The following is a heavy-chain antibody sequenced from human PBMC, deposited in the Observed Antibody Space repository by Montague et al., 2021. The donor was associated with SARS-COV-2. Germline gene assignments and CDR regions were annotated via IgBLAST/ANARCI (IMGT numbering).Heavy chain of an antibody. D-gene: IGHD5-18*01. J-gene: IGHJ3*02. Sequence: SETLSLTCTVSGGSISSSSYYWGWIRQPPGKGLEWTGYIYYSGSTNYNPSLKSRVTISVDTSKNQFSLKLSSVTAADTAVYYCARLGRGYSYAQSAFDIWGQGTMVTVSS. CDR1: GGSISSSSYY. V-gene: IGHV4-61*05. CDR2: IYYSGST. CDR3: ARLGRGYSYAQSAFDI.